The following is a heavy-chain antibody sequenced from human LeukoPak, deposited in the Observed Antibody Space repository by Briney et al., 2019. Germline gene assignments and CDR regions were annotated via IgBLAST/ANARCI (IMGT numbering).Heavy chain of an antibody. V-gene: IGHV4-4*07. D-gene: IGHD6-13*01. CDR2: IYTSGST. CDR3: ARSISGSTDASYYYYMDV. Sequence: PSETLSLTCTVSGSSISSYYWSWIRQPAGKGLEWIGRIYTSGSTNYNPSLKSRVTMSVDTSKNQFSLKLSSVTAADTAVYYCARSISGSTDASYYYYMDVWGKGTTVTVSS. CDR1: GSSISSYY. J-gene: IGHJ6*03.